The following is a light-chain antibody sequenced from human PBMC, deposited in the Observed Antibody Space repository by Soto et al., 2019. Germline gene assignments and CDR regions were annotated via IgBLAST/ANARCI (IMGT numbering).Light chain of an antibody. V-gene: IGKV3-20*01. CDR3: QQYGSSRT. CDR1: QSVSSSY. J-gene: IGKJ1*01. CDR2: GAS. Sequence: EMLLTQSPATLSLTPGERATLSCRASQSVSSSYLAWYQQKPGQAPRLLIYGASSRATGIPDRFSCSGSGTDFTLTISRLEPEDFAVYYCQQYGSSRTFGQGTKVDIK.